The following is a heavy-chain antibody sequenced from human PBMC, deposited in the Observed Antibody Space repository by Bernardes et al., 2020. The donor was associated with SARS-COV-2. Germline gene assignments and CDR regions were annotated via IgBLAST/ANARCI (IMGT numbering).Heavy chain of an antibody. V-gene: IGHV3-23*01. CDR1: GFNFRNNA. CDR3: AKDLYGFAAMDV. CDR2: IGGDSQR. Sequence: GGSLRLSFATSGFNFRNNAMNWVRQAPRKGLEWVSGIGGDSQRWYADSVKGRFTISRDNSEMTVYLQMDSLRVDDTAVYYCAKDLYGFAAMDVWGQGTTVTVSS. J-gene: IGHJ6*02. D-gene: IGHD3-10*01.